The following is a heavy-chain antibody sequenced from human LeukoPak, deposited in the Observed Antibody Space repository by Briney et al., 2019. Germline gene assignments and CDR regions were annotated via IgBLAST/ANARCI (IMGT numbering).Heavy chain of an antibody. D-gene: IGHD3-22*01. CDR1: GGSISSGGYS. J-gene: IGHJ4*02. CDR3: ARICHNYYDSSGYPGYYFDY. Sequence: PSETLSLTCAVSGGSISSGGYSWSWIRQPPGKGLEWIGYIYHSGSTYYNPSLKSRVTIPVDRSKNQFSLKLSSVTAADTAVYYCARICHNYYDSSGYPGYYFDYWGQGTLVTVSS. CDR2: IYHSGST. V-gene: IGHV4-30-2*01.